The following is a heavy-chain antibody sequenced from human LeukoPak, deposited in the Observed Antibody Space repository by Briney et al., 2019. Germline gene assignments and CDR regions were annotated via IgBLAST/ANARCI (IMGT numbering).Heavy chain of an antibody. D-gene: IGHD2-8*01. CDR1: GYTFTSYA. Sequence: GASVTVSCTASGYTFTSYAMHWVRQAPGQRLEWMGWINAGNGNTKYSQKFQGRVTITRDTSASTAYMELGSLRSEDTAVYYCARGHISYCTNGVCMSSSGSWFDPWGQGTLVTVSS. CDR2: INAGNGNT. CDR3: ARGHISYCTNGVCMSSSGSWFDP. J-gene: IGHJ5*02. V-gene: IGHV1-3*01.